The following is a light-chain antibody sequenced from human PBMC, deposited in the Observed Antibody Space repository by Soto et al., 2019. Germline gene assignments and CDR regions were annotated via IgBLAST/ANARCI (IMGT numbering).Light chain of an antibody. V-gene: IGKV3-11*01. J-gene: IGKJ4*01. CDR1: QSISSY. Sequence: LTQSPATLSVSPGQRVTLSCRASQSISSYLAWYQQRPGQPSRVLIYDASNRATGIPARCSGSGSGTDFTLTISSLEPEDIALYFCQQRNNWPPTFDGGTKVE. CDR2: DAS. CDR3: QQRNNWPPT.